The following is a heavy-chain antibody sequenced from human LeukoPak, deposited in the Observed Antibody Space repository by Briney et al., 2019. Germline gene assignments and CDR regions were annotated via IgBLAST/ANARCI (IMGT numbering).Heavy chain of an antibody. D-gene: IGHD5-12*01. CDR3: ARGDSGVDFDY. Sequence: GGSLRLSCAASGFTFSSYAMHWVRQAPGKGLEWVAVISYDGSNKYYADSVKGRFTISRDNSKNTLYLQMNSLRAEDTAVYYCARGDSGVDFDYWGQGTLVTVSS. CDR1: GFTFSSYA. J-gene: IGHJ4*02. V-gene: IGHV3-30-3*01. CDR2: ISYDGSNK.